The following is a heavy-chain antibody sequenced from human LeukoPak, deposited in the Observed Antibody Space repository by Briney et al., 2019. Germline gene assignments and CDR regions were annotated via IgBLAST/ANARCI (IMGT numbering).Heavy chain of an antibody. D-gene: IGHD5-24*01. J-gene: IGHJ5*02. CDR2: IYYSGST. CDR3: ARGRGGRYWFDP. Sequence: SETLSLTCNVSGGSISSSGYYWSWIRQPPGKGLDWIGYIYYSGSTNYNPSLKSRVTISVDTSKNQFSLTLSSVTAADTAVYYCARGRGGRYWFDPWGQGTLVTVSS. CDR1: GGSISSSGYY. V-gene: IGHV4-61*08.